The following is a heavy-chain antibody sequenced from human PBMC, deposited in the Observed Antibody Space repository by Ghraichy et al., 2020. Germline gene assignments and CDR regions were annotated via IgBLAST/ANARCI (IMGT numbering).Heavy chain of an antibody. J-gene: IGHJ4*02. Sequence: SETLSLTCTVSGGSISSGNYYWGWIRQPPGKGLEWIGSIYSSGSTYYNPSLKSRVTISVDTSNNQFSLKLSSVTAADTAVYYCARHTLGYGSGSYYRFDLWGQGTLVTVSS. CDR1: GGSISSGNYY. V-gene: IGHV4-39*01. D-gene: IGHD3-10*01. CDR2: IYSSGST. CDR3: ARHTLGYGSGSYYRFDL.